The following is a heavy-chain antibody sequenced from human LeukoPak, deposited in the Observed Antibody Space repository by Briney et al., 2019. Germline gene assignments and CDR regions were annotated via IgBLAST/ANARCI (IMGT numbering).Heavy chain of an antibody. CDR1: GFTFSSYW. CDR2: IRYDGSNK. CDR3: AKDPTGYYYDSSGYYGGY. Sequence: GGSLRLSCAASGFTFSSYWMSWVRQAPGKGLEWVAFIRYDGSNKYYADSVKGRFTISRDNSKNTLYLQMNSLRAEDTAVYYCAKDPTGYYYDSSGYYGGYWGQGTLVTVSS. D-gene: IGHD3-22*01. V-gene: IGHV3-30*02. J-gene: IGHJ4*02.